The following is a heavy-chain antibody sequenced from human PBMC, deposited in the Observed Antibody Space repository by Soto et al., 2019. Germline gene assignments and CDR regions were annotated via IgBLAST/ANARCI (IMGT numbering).Heavy chain of an antibody. Sequence: SVKVSCKASGGTFSSYAISWVRQAPGQGLEWMGGIIPIFGTANYAQKFQGRVTITADESTSTAYMELSSLRSEDTAVYYCARAKEYYYDSSGYPRPNYYYYGMDVWGQGTTVTVSS. J-gene: IGHJ6*02. CDR3: ARAKEYYYDSSGYPRPNYYYYGMDV. D-gene: IGHD3-22*01. CDR2: IIPIFGTA. CDR1: GGTFSSYA. V-gene: IGHV1-69*13.